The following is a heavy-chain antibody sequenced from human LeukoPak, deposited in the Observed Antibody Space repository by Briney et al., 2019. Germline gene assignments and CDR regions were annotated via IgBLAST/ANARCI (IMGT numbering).Heavy chain of an antibody. D-gene: IGHD3-22*01. V-gene: IGHV4-59*08. CDR3: ARGGALWTMMN. CDR2: IYYSGNT. J-gene: IGHJ4*02. Sequence: SETLSLTCTVSGGSISSYYWSWIRQPPGKGLEWIGYIYYSGNTNYNPSLKSRVTISVDTSKNQFSLKLSSVTAADTAVFYCARGGALWTMMNWGQGTLVTVSS. CDR1: GGSISSYY.